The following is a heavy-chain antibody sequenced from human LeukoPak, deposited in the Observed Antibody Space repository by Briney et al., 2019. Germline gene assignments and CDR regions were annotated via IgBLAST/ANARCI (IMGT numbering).Heavy chain of an antibody. CDR3: AREVAAAGNPFDY. D-gene: IGHD6-13*01. CDR1: GFTFSSYE. CDR2: ISSSGSTI. Sequence: GGSLRLSCAASGFTFSSYEMNWVRQAPGKGLEWVSYISSSGSTIYYADSVKGRFTISRDNAKNSLYLQMNSLRAEDTAVYYCAREVAAAGNPFDYWGQGTLVTVSS. V-gene: IGHV3-48*03. J-gene: IGHJ4*02.